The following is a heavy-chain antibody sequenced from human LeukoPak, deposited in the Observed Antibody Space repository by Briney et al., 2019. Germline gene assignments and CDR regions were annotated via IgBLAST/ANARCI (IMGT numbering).Heavy chain of an antibody. J-gene: IGHJ4*02. V-gene: IGHV4-59*12. CDR2: IYYIGST. CDR3: ARDDTYFYDSSGHGFDF. D-gene: IGHD3-22*01. CDR1: GGSISSYY. Sequence: SETLSLTCTVSGGSISSYYWSWIRQPPGKGLEWIGSIYYIGSTHYNPSLKRRVTISVDTSKNQFSLKLSSVTAADTALYFCARDDTYFYDSSGHGFDFWGQGTLVTVSS.